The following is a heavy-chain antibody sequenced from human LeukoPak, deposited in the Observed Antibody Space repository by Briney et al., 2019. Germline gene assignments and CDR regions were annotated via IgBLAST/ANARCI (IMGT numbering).Heavy chain of an antibody. CDR2: ISSSSSYI. J-gene: IGHJ6*03. CDR3: ARVDYDSSGYYYNYYYYYMDV. CDR1: GFTFSSYS. D-gene: IGHD3-22*01. Sequence: GGSLRLSCAASGFTFSSYSMNWVRQAPGEGLEWVSSISSSSSYIYYADSVKGRFTISRDNAKNSLYLQMNSLRAEDTAVYYCARVDYDSSGYYYNYYYYYMDVWGKGTTVTVSS. V-gene: IGHV3-21*01.